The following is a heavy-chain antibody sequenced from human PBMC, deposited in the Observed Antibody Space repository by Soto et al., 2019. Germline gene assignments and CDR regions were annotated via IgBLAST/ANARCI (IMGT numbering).Heavy chain of an antibody. CDR3: ARSITGTPGGPFDP. D-gene: IGHD1-20*01. CDR2: ISGSGGST. J-gene: IGHJ5*02. CDR1: GFTFSSYA. Sequence: EVQLLESGGGLVQPGGSLRLSCAASGFTFSSYAMSWVRQAPGKGLEWVSAISGSGGSTYYADSVKGRFTIPRDNSKNTLYLQMNSLRAEDTAVYYCARSITGTPGGPFDPWGQGTLVTVSS. V-gene: IGHV3-23*01.